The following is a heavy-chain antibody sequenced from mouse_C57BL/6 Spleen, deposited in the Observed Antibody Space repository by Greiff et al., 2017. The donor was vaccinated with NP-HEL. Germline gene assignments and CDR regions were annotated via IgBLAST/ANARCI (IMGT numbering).Heavy chain of an antibody. Sequence: VQLQQSGAELMKPGASVKLSCKATGYTFTGYWIEWVKQRPGHGLEWIGEILPGSGSTNYNEKFKGKATFTADTSSNTAYMQLSSLTTEDSAIYSGARGGTTVVPHYYAMDYWGQGTSVTVSS. V-gene: IGHV1-9*01. CDR3: ARGGTTVVPHYYAMDY. CDR2: ILPGSGST. CDR1: GYTFTGYW. D-gene: IGHD1-1*01. J-gene: IGHJ4*01.